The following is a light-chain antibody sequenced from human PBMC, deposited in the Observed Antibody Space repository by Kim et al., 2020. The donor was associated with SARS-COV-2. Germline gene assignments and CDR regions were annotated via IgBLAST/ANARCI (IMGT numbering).Light chain of an antibody. J-gene: IGLJ3*02. CDR2: LNSDGSH. CDR1: SGHSSYA. Sequence: SVQLTCTLSSGHSSYAIAWHQQQPEKGPRYLMKLNSDGSHSKGDGIPDRFSGSSSGAERYLTISSLQSEDEADYYCQTWGTGIWVFGGGTQLTVL. V-gene: IGLV4-69*01. CDR3: QTWGTGIWV.